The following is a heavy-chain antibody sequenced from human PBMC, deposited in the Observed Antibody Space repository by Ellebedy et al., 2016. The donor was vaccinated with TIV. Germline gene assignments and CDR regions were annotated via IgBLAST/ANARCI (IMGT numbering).Heavy chain of an antibody. V-gene: IGHV1-8*01. CDR2: MNPNSGNT. CDR1: GYTFTSYD. Sequence: ASVKVSXXASGYTFTSYDINWVRQATGQGLEWMGWMNPNSGNTGYAQKFQGRVTMTRNTSISTAYMELSSLRSEDTAVYYCARGLTSGWFKLYYMDVWGKGTTVTVSS. D-gene: IGHD6-19*01. J-gene: IGHJ6*03. CDR3: ARGLTSGWFKLYYMDV.